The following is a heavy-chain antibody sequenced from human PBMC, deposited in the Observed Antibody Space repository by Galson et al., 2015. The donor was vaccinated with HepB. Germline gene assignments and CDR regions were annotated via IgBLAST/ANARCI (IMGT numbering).Heavy chain of an antibody. V-gene: IGHV3-33*01. D-gene: IGHD6-13*01. CDR2: IWKDGSNK. J-gene: IGHJ4*02. CDR1: GFAFGNYG. Sequence: SLRLSCAASGFAFGNYGMHWVRQAPGKGLEWMALIWKDGSNKHYADSLKSRFRISRDNAQNTLFLEADSLRAEDTAVYYCAREDATITVAALEYWGQGVLVTVSS. CDR3: AREDATITVAALEY.